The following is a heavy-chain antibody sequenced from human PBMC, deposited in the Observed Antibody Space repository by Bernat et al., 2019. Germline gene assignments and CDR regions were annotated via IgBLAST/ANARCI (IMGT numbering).Heavy chain of an antibody. V-gene: IGHV3-7*03. CDR2: IKQDGSEK. J-gene: IGHJ6*03. CDR3: ARLYYYYYMDV. CDR1: GFIFSSYW. Sequence: EVQLVESGGGLVQPEGSLRLSCAASGFIFSSYWMTWVRQAPGKGREWVANIKQDGSEKYYVDSVKGRFTISRDNAKNSLYLQMNSLRAEDTAVYYCARLYYYYYMDVWGKGTTVTVSS.